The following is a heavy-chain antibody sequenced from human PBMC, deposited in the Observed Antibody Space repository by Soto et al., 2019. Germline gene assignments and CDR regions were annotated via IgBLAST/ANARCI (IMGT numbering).Heavy chain of an antibody. J-gene: IGHJ3*02. V-gene: IGHV1-46*02. CDR1: ADIFNNYY. Sequence: APVKASSKTSADIFNNYYRHWPRQAPGQGLEWMGVMTPSDGSTNYAQSFQGRVTMTRDTSTRTVYVELSSLRSEDTAVYYCAKHCGGDCSNGFDIWGQGTKVTVSS. CDR2: MTPSDGST. D-gene: IGHD2-21*02. CDR3: AKHCGGDCSNGFDI.